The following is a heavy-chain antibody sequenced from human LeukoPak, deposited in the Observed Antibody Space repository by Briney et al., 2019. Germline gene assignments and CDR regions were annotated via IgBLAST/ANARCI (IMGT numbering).Heavy chain of an antibody. J-gene: IGHJ4*02. D-gene: IGHD6-19*01. CDR3: ARHTVAGILDY. V-gene: IGHV4-59*08. CDR1: GGCISSYY. Sequence: SETLSLTCTVSGGCISSYYWSWIRQPPGKGLEWIGYIYYSGSTNYNPSLKSRVTISVDTSKNQFSLKLSSATAADTAVYYCARHTVAGILDYWGQGTLVTVSS. CDR2: IYYSGST.